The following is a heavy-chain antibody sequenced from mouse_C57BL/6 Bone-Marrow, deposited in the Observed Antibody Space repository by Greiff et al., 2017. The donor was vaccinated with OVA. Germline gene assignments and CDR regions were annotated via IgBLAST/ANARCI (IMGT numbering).Heavy chain of an antibody. CDR3: ASDYDTYLDY. CDR2: INPNNGGT. Sequence: VQLQQSGPELVKPGASVKISCKASGYTFTDYYMNWVKQSHGKSLEWIGDINPNNGGTSYNQKFKGKATLTVDKSASTAYMELRSLTSRDSAVYYCASDYDTYLDYWGQGTTLTVSS. J-gene: IGHJ2*01. D-gene: IGHD2-13*01. V-gene: IGHV1-26*01. CDR1: GYTFTDYY.